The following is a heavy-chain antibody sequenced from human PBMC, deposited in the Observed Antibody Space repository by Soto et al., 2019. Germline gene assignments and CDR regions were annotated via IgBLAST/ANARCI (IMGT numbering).Heavy chain of an antibody. J-gene: IGHJ4*02. D-gene: IGHD3-3*01. CDR3: AKDRRPDGIWSFDF. CDR2: IGAGGDS. CDR1: GFTFNTYT. V-gene: IGHV3-23*01. Sequence: DVQLLESGGHLVQSGGSLRLSCAASGFTFNTYTMNWVRQAPGKGLEWVSGIGAGGDSYYADSVKGRFTISRDNSENRLYLQMNSLIAEDTAIYYCAKDRRPDGIWSFDFWGQGTLVTVSS.